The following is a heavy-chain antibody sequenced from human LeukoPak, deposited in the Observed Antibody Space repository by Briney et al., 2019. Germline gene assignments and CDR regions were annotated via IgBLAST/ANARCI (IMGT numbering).Heavy chain of an antibody. Sequence: GGSLRLSCAASGFTFSSYGMHWVRQALGKGLEWVAVISYDGSNKYYADSVKGRFTISRDNSKNTLYLQMNSLRAEDTAVYYCARPPTTVTTLYGMDVWGQGTTVTVSS. CDR3: ARPPTTVTTLYGMDV. CDR2: ISYDGSNK. J-gene: IGHJ6*02. V-gene: IGHV3-30*03. D-gene: IGHD4-17*01. CDR1: GFTFSSYG.